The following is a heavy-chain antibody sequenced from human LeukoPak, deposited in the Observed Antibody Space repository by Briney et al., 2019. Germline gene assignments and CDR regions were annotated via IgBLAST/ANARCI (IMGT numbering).Heavy chain of an antibody. CDR1: GGSISSYY. J-gene: IGHJ4*02. CDR3: ARGLGVEGWYLTFDY. V-gene: IGHV4-4*07. CDR2: IYTSGST. D-gene: IGHD6-19*01. Sequence: SETLSPTCTVSGGSISSYYWSWIRQPAGKGLEWIGRIYTSGSTNYNPSLKSRVTMSVDTSKNQFSLKLSSVTAADTAVYYCARGLGVEGWYLTFDYWGQGTLVTVSS.